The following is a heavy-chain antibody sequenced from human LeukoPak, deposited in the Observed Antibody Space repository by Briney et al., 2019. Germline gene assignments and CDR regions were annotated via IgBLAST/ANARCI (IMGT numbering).Heavy chain of an antibody. CDR3: ARGRLRGSYRNGRYRGLMDV. CDR1: GGSFSGYY. Sequence: PSETLSLTCAVYGGSFSGYYWSWIRQPPGKGLEWIGEINHSGSTNYNPSLKSRVTISVDTSKNQFSLKLSSVTAADTAVYYCARGRLRGSYRNGRYRGLMDVWGQGTTVTVSS. V-gene: IGHV4-34*01. CDR2: INHSGST. D-gene: IGHD3-16*02. J-gene: IGHJ6*02.